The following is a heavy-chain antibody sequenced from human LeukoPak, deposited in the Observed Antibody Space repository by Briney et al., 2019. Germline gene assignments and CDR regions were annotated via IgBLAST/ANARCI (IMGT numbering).Heavy chain of an antibody. J-gene: IGHJ6*02. CDR1: GFSFSSNG. V-gene: IGHV3-30*02. D-gene: IGHD2-8*02. CDR2: IQTGGDPK. CDR3: AREASTEIIGGMDA. Sequence: GGSLRLSCAASGFSFSSNGIHWVRQAPGKGLEWVSFIQTGGDPKYYADSVRGRFTISRDNSKKTCSLQMDSLRVEDTATYCCAREASTEIIGGMDARGQGTTVTVTS.